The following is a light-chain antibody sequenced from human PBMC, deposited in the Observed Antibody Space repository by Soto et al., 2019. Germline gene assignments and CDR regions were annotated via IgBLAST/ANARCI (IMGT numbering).Light chain of an antibody. CDR3: SSYTSTNTYV. CDR1: SSDVGGYNY. J-gene: IGLJ1*01. CDR2: DVS. V-gene: IGLV2-14*01. Sequence: QSVLTQPASVSGSPGQSITISCTGTSSDVGGYNYVSWYQQHPGKAPKLMIYDVSNRPSGGSNRFSGSKSGNTASLTISGLQAEDEADCYCSSYTSTNTYVFGTGTKVTIL.